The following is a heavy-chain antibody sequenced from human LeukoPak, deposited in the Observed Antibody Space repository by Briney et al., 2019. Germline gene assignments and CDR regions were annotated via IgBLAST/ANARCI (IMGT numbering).Heavy chain of an antibody. CDR2: IRYDGSNK. CDR1: GFTFSNYD. Sequence: GGSLRLSCAASGFTFSNYDMHWVRQAPGKGLEWVAFIRYDGSNKYYADSVKGRFSISRDNSKKTLYLQMNSLRGEDTAVYYCAKLTGSGSYYPIDYWGQGTLVTVSS. D-gene: IGHD3-10*01. J-gene: IGHJ4*02. V-gene: IGHV3-30*02. CDR3: AKLTGSGSYYPIDY.